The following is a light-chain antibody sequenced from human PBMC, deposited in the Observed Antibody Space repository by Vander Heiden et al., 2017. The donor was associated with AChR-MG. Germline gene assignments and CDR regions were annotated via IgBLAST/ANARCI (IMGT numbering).Light chain of an antibody. Sequence: DIVMTQSPDSLAVSLGGRATINCKSSQSVLYSSNNNNYLAWYQQKPGQPPRLLIYWASTRESGVPERFSGSGSGTDFTLTISSLQAEDVAVYYCQQYYSTPRTFGQGTKVEIK. V-gene: IGKV4-1*01. CDR3: QQYYSTPRT. J-gene: IGKJ1*01. CDR1: QSVLYSSNNNNY. CDR2: WAS.